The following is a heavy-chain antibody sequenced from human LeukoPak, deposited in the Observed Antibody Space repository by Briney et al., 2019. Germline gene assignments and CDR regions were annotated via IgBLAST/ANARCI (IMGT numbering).Heavy chain of an antibody. CDR1: GYSISSGYY. V-gene: IGHV4-38-2*01. Sequence: ASETLSLTCAVSGYSISSGYYWGWIRQPPGKGLEWIGSIYHSGSTYYNPSLKSRVTISVDTSKNQFSLKLSSVTAADTAVYYCARQGLYYYDSSGPDAFDIWGQGTMVTVSS. J-gene: IGHJ3*02. CDR2: IYHSGST. D-gene: IGHD3-22*01. CDR3: ARQGLYYYDSSGPDAFDI.